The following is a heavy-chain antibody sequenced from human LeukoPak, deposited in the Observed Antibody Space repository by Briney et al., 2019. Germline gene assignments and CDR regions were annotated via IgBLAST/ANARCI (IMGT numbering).Heavy chain of an antibody. CDR1: GFTFSSIA. J-gene: IGHJ4*02. Sequence: GGSLRLSCAASGFTFSSIAMSWVRQAPGKGLEWVSTISGSGGRTNSADSVRGRFTFSRDNFKNTLYLQINSLTVEDTAVYYCAKDLPYYCDYIEGYWGQRTLVTVSS. CDR3: AKDLPYYCDYIEGY. CDR2: ISGSGGRT. D-gene: IGHD4-17*01. V-gene: IGHV3-23*01.